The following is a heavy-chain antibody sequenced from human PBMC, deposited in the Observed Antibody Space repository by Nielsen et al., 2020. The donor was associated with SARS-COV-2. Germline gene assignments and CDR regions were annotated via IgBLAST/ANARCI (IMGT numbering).Heavy chain of an antibody. CDR3: ASSHFNDTRGNLPWDRNYYYYMEV. CDR1: GGTFSSYA. CDR2: IIPIFDTA. V-gene: IGHV1-69*13. Sequence: SVKVSCKASGGTFSSYAISWVRQAPGQGLEWMGGIIPIFDTANYAQRFQGRVTITADEPTSTAYMELSSLRSEDTAVYYCASSHFNDTRGNLPWDRNYYYYMEVWGKGTTVTVSS. D-gene: IGHD3-22*01. J-gene: IGHJ6*03.